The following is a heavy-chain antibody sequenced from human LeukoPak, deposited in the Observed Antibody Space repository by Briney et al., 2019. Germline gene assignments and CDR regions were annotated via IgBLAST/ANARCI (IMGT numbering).Heavy chain of an antibody. CDR1: GGSFSGYY. V-gene: IGHV3-23*01. CDR2: ISGSGGST. J-gene: IGHJ5*02. Sequence: ETLSLTCAVYGGSFSGYYWSWVRQAPGKGLEWVSAISGSGGSTYYADSVKGRFTISRDNSKNTLYLQMNSLRAEDTAVYYCAKDRSRSYSRDWFDPWGQGTLVTVSS. CDR3: AKDRSRSYSRDWFDP. D-gene: IGHD1-26*01.